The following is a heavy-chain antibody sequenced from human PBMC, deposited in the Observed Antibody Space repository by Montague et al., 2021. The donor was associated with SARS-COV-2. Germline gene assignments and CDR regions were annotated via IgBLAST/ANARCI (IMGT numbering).Heavy chain of an antibody. Sequence: SETLSLTCTVSGGSLSSNIYYWGWVRQPPGKGLEWIGSIYYSGSSYYNPSLKSRVTISVDTSNKQFSLRLNSVTAADTAVYFCASFLTYVYSDVRGHYNQVGFDIWGRRTMVADSS. J-gene: IGHJ3*02. D-gene: IGHD3-10*02. CDR3: ASFLTYVYSDVRGHYNQVGFDI. CDR2: IYYSGSS. V-gene: IGHV4-39*01. CDR1: GGSLSSNIYY.